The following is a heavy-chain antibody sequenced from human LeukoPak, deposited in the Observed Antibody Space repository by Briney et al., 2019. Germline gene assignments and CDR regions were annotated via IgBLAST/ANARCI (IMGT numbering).Heavy chain of an antibody. V-gene: IGHV3-53*01. J-gene: IGHJ4*02. Sequence: GGSLRLSCAASGFTVSSNYMSWVRQAPGKGLEWVSVIYSGGSTYYADSVKGRFTIPRDNSKNTLYLQMNSLRAEDTAVYYCARSQVVTAMTPTYYFDYWGQGTLVTVSS. CDR2: IYSGGST. CDR3: ARSQVVTAMTPTYYFDY. CDR1: GFTVSSNY. D-gene: IGHD2-21*02.